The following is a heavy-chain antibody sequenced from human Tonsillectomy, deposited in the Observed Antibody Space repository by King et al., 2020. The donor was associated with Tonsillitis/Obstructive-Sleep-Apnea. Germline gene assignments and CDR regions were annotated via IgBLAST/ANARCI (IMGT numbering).Heavy chain of an antibody. CDR3: ARVGLGYGASDWRGFDS. J-gene: IGHJ4*02. V-gene: IGHV4-59*01. CDR2: IYYSGST. Sequence: VQLQESGPGLVKPSENLSLTCTVSGGSISNYYWTWIRQPPGKGLEWIGYIYYSGSTNYNPSLKSRVSISVDTSKNQFSLKLDSVTAADTAVYYCARVGLGYGASDWRGFDSWGQGTPVTVSS. CDR1: GGSISNYY. D-gene: IGHD5-12*01.